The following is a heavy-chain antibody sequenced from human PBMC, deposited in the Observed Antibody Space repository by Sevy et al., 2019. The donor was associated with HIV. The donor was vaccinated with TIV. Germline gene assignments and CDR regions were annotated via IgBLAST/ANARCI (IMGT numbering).Heavy chain of an antibody. V-gene: IGHV3-21*01. J-gene: IGHJ6*02. CDR1: GFTFSSYS. CDR3: ARETGDLYYYYGMDV. CDR2: ISSSSSYI. D-gene: IGHD7-27*01. Sequence: GGSLRLSCAASGFTFSSYSMNWVRQAPGKGLEWVSSISSSSSYIYYADSVKGRFTISRDNAKNSLYLQMNSLRAEDTAVYYCARETGDLYYYYGMDVWGQGTTVTVSS.